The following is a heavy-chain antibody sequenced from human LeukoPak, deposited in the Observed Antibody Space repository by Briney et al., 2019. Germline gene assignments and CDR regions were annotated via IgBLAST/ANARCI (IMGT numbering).Heavy chain of an antibody. D-gene: IGHD2-2*01. V-gene: IGHV1-2*02. CDR1: GYTFTGYY. Sequence: ASVKVSCKASGYTFTGYYMHWVRQAPGQGLEWMGWINPNSGGTNYAQKFQGRVTMTRDTSISTAYMELSRLRSDDTAVYYCARSPRYCSSTSCHPLDYWGQGTLVTVSS. J-gene: IGHJ4*02. CDR2: INPNSGGT. CDR3: ARSPRYCSSTSCHPLDY.